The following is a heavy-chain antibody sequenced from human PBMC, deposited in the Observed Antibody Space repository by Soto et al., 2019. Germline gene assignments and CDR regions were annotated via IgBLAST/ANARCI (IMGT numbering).Heavy chain of an antibody. V-gene: IGHV1-18*01. CDR3: ARAADDFWSGYYFRDDAFDI. J-gene: IGHJ3*02. D-gene: IGHD3-3*01. Sequence: ASVKVSCKASGYTFTSYGISWVRQAPGQGLEWMGWISAYNGNTNYAQKLQGRVTMTTDTSTSTAYMELRSLRSDDTAVYYCARAADDFWSGYYFRDDAFDIWGQGTMVTV. CDR1: GYTFTSYG. CDR2: ISAYNGNT.